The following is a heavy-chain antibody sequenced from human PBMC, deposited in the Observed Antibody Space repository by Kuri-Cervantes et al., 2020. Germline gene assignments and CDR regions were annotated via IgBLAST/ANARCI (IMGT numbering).Heavy chain of an antibody. Sequence: SETLSLTCAVYGGSFSGYYWSWIRQPPGKGLEWIGEINHSGSTNYNPSLKSRVTISVDTSKNQFSLKLSSVTAADTAVYYCARKDPYLGDYVWGSYRTPSVGWFDPWGQGTLVTVSS. CDR1: GGSFSGYY. V-gene: IGHV4-34*01. CDR2: INHSGST. CDR3: ARKDPYLGDYVWGSYRTPSVGWFDP. D-gene: IGHD3-16*02. J-gene: IGHJ5*02.